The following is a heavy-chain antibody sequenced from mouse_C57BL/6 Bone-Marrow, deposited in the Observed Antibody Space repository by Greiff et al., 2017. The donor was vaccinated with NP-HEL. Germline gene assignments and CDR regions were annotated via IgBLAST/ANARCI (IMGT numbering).Heavy chain of an antibody. J-gene: IGHJ1*03. CDR2: IYPRSGNT. CDR3: ARSSYYYGSSYWYFDV. D-gene: IGHD1-1*01. CDR1: GYTFTSYG. Sequence: LQESGAELARPGASVKLSCKASGYTFTSYGISWVKQRTGQGLEWIGEIYPRSGNTYYNEKFKGKATLTADKSSSTAYMELRSLTSEDSAVYFCARSSYYYGSSYWYFDVWGTGTTVTVSS. V-gene: IGHV1-81*01.